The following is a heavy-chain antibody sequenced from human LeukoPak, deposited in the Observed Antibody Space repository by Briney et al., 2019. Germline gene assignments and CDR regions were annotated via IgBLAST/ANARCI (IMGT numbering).Heavy chain of an antibody. CDR2: ISSSGSTI. CDR1: GFTFSDYY. CDR3: ASPAAGSSGYSYGFSH. D-gene: IGHD5-18*01. Sequence: GGSLRLSCAASGFTFSDYYMSWIRQAPGKGLEWGSYISSSGSTIYYADSVKGRFTISRDNAKNSLYLQMNSLRAEDTAVYYCASPAAGSSGYSYGFSHWGQGTLVTVSS. V-gene: IGHV3-11*04. J-gene: IGHJ4*02.